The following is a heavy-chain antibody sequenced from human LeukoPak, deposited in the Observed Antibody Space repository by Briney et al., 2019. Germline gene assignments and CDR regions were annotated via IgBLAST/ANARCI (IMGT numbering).Heavy chain of an antibody. CDR3: ARWRSSGYYYFDY. D-gene: IGHD3-22*01. V-gene: IGHV4-30-2*01. Sequence: PSETLSLTCAVSGGSISSGGYSWSWIRQPPGKGLEWIGYIYHSGSTYYNPSLKSRVTISVDRSKNQFSLKLSSVTAADTAVYYCARWRSSGYYYFDYWGQGTLVIVSS. CDR1: GGSISSGGYS. CDR2: IYHSGST. J-gene: IGHJ4*02.